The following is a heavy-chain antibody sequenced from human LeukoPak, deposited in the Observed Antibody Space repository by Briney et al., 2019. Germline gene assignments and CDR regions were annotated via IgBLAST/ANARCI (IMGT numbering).Heavy chain of an antibody. J-gene: IGHJ6*04. D-gene: IGHD1-26*01. CDR1: GFTFSSYS. Sequence: PGGSLRLSCAASGFTFSSYSMNSVRQAPGKWLEWVSSISSTSTYIYYADSVKGRFTISRDNAKNSLYLQMNSLRAEDTAVYYCACLVGATQDVWGKGTTVIVSS. V-gene: IGHV3-21*01. CDR3: ACLVGATQDV. CDR2: ISSTSTYI.